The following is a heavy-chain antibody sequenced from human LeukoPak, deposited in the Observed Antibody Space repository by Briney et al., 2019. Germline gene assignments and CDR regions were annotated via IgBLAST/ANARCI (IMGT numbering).Heavy chain of an antibody. Sequence: SETLSLTCTVTGGSISSYYWSWIRQPPGKGLEWIGYIYYSESTNYNPFLKSRVTVSVDTSKNQFSLNLRSVTAADTAVYYCARAGSGWSFDYWGQGTLVTVSS. CDR1: GGSISSYY. V-gene: IGHV4-59*01. CDR3: ARAGSGWSFDY. D-gene: IGHD6-19*01. CDR2: IYYSEST. J-gene: IGHJ4*02.